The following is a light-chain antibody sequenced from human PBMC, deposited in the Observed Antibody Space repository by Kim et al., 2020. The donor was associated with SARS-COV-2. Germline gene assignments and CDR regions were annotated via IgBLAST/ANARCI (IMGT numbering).Light chain of an antibody. V-gene: IGLV2-14*04. Sequence: GQSITISCTGTSSDVGGYNYVSWYQQHPGKAPKLMIYDVSKRPSVVSNRFSGSKSGNTASLTISGLQAEDEADYYCSSYTSSSTYVFGTGTKVTVL. CDR3: SSYTSSSTYV. CDR1: SSDVGGYNY. J-gene: IGLJ1*01. CDR2: DVS.